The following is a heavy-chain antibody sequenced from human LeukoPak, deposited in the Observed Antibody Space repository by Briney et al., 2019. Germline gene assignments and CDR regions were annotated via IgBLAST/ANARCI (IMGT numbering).Heavy chain of an antibody. V-gene: IGHV1-69*04. Sequence: SVKVSCKASGGTFSSYAISWVRPAPGQGLEWMGRIIPIFGIANCAQKFQGRVTITADKSTSTAYMELSSLRSEDTAVYYCARAARGGSLIAAAVTGYYYYGMDVWGQGTTVTVSS. CDR1: GGTFSSYA. CDR2: IIPIFGIA. D-gene: IGHD6-13*01. J-gene: IGHJ6*02. CDR3: ARAARGGSLIAAAVTGYYYYGMDV.